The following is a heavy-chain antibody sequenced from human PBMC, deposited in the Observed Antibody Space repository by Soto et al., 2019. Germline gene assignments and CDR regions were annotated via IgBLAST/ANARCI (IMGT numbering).Heavy chain of an antibody. CDR1: GGTFSSYA. CDR3: ARVVMTTVPPSYHHGIAT. CDR2: IIPFIGTA. Sequence: GASVKVSCKASGGTFSSYAISWVRQAPGQGLEWMGRIIPFIGTANYAQKFQGRVTITADESTSTAYMELTSLRSEDTAVYYCARVVMTTVPPSYHHGIATWRPGATVTVSS. V-gene: IGHV1-69*11. D-gene: IGHD4-4*01. J-gene: IGHJ6*02.